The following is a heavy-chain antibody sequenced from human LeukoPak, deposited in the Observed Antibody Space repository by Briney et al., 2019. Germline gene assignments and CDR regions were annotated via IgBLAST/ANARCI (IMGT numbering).Heavy chain of an antibody. Sequence: ASVKVSCKASGYTFTSYDINWVRQATGQGLEWMGWMNPNSGNTGYAQKFQGRVTMTRNTSISTAYMELSSLRSEDTAVYYCARGAYYYDSSGYYEEGYYYYYMDVWGKGTTVTVSS. CDR2: MNPNSGNT. V-gene: IGHV1-8*01. J-gene: IGHJ6*03. CDR3: ARGAYYYDSSGYYEEGYYYYYMDV. D-gene: IGHD3-22*01. CDR1: GYTFTSYD.